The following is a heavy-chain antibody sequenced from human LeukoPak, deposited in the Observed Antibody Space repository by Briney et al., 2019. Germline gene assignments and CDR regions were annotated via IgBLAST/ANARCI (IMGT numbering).Heavy chain of an antibody. CDR2: IKQDGSEK. CDR3: ARVTGGWYPKNFDY. CDR1: GFTFSSYW. V-gene: IGHV3-7*01. D-gene: IGHD6-19*01. Sequence: PGGSLRLSCAASGFTFSSYWMSWVRQAPGKGLEWVANIKQDGSEKYYVDSVKGRFTISRDNAKNSLYLQMNSLRAEDTAVYYCARVTGGWYPKNFDYWGQGTLVTASS. J-gene: IGHJ4*02.